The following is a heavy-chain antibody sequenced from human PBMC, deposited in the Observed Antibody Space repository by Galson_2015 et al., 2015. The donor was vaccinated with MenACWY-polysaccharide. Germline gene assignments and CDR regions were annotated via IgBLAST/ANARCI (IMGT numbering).Heavy chain of an antibody. Sequence: SLRLSCAASGFTFSSYSMNWVRQAPGKGLEWVSYISSGGTIYYADSVKGRFTIPRDNAKNTLYLEMNSLRAEDTAVYYCTKAGAKYCSGSSCYFNWFDPWGQGTLVTVSS. J-gene: IGHJ5*02. CDR1: GFTFSSYS. V-gene: IGHV3-48*04. CDR2: ISSGGTI. CDR3: TKAGAKYCSGSSCYFNWFDP. D-gene: IGHD2-15*01.